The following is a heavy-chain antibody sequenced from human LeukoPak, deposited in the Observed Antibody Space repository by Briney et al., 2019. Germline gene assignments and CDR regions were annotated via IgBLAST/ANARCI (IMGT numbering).Heavy chain of an antibody. Sequence: SETLSLTCTVSGGSISSYYWSWIRQPPGKGLEWIGYIYYSGSTYYNPSLKSRVTVSLDTSKNQYSLKLNSVTAADTAVYYCARGGSSRFDPWGQGTLVTVSS. D-gene: IGHD3-10*01. CDR3: ARGGSSRFDP. J-gene: IGHJ5*02. CDR2: IYYSGST. CDR1: GGSISSYY. V-gene: IGHV4-59*12.